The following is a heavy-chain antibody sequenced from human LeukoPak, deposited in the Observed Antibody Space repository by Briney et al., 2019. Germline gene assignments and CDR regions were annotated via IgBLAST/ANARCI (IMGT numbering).Heavy chain of an antibody. CDR3: ATTNYGSGSYYPDY. CDR1: GYTLTELS. CDR2: FDPEDGET. D-gene: IGHD3-10*01. J-gene: IGHJ4*02. V-gene: IGHV1-24*01. Sequence: ASVKVSCKISGYTLTELSMHWVRQAPAKGLEWMRGFDPEDGETIYAQMFQGRVTMTEDTSTDTAYMELSSLRSEDTAVYYCATTNYGSGSYYPDYWGQGTLVTVSS.